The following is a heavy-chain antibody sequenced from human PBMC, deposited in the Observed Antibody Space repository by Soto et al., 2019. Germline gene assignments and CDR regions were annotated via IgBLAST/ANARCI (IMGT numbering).Heavy chain of an antibody. Sequence: SQTLSLTCAISGDSVSSKSAAWNWIRQSPSRGLEWLGRTYYRSKWSTDYAVSLKGRITVNPDTSKNQFSLQLNSVTPEDTAVYYCARALAGSYDYWGKGTLVTVSS. J-gene: IGHJ4*02. CDR1: GDSVSSKSAA. CDR3: ARALAGSYDY. V-gene: IGHV6-1*01. D-gene: IGHD1-26*01. CDR2: TYYRSKWST.